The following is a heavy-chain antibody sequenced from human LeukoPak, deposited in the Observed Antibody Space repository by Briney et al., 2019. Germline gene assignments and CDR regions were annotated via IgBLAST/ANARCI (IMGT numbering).Heavy chain of an antibody. Sequence: ASVKVSCKAPGYTFPSYGISGVRQPPEKGLKWMEWISAYNGNTNYAQKLQGRVTMTTDTSTSTAYMELRSLRSDDTAVYYCARDTVAGTFYYYYYMDVWGKGTTVTISS. D-gene: IGHD6-19*01. CDR3: ARDTVAGTFYYYYYMDV. V-gene: IGHV1-18*01. CDR1: GYTFPSYG. CDR2: ISAYNGNT. J-gene: IGHJ6*03.